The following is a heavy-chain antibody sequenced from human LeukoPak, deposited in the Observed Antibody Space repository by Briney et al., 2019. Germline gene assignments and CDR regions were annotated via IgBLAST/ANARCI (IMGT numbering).Heavy chain of an antibody. J-gene: IGHJ4*02. CDR2: VHHSGST. CDR3: ARGPPRFVSY. D-gene: IGHD5-24*01. V-gene: IGHV4-38-2*01. CDR1: GYSIDNGYY. Sequence: SETLSLTCVASGYSIDNGYYWGWIRQPPGKGLEWIGSVHHSGSTFYNPSLKSRVTMSVDTSKNQFSLKVNSVTAADTGVYYCARGPPRFVSYWGQGTLVTVSS.